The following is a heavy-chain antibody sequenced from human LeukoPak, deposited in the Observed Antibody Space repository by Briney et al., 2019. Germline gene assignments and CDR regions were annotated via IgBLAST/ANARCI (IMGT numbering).Heavy chain of an antibody. J-gene: IGHJ4*02. CDR1: GYSFTRYW. V-gene: IGHV5-51*01. CDR2: IYPGDSDT. Sequence: KPGESLRISCKGSGYSFTRYWISWVRQMPGKGLEWMGIIYPGDSDTRYSPSFQGQVTVSADKSISTAYLQWSSLKASDTAMYYCARLPYILTGYKHYFDYWGQGTLVTVSS. D-gene: IGHD3-9*01. CDR3: ARLPYILTGYKHYFDY.